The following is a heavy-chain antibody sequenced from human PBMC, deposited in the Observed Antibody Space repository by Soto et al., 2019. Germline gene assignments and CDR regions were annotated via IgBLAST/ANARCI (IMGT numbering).Heavy chain of an antibody. D-gene: IGHD6-13*01. CDR3: ARHPNPLIAAAGNWFDP. CDR2: IYYSGST. Sequence: PSETLSLTCTVSGGSISSSIYYWGWIRQPPGKGLEWIGSIYYSGSTYYNPSLKSRVTISVDTSKNQFSLKLSSVTAADTAVYYCARHPNPLIAAAGNWFDPWGQGTLVTVSS. J-gene: IGHJ5*02. V-gene: IGHV4-39*01. CDR1: GGSISSSIYY.